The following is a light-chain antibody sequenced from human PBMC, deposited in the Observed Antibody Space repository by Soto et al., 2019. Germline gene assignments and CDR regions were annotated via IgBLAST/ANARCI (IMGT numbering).Light chain of an antibody. CDR1: QGINNH. Sequence: DIQMTQSPSSLSASVGDRVSITCRASQGINNHLAWFQQKPGKAPKSLIYAASRLQSGGQSKFSGSASGTDFTLTISSLQPEDFATYYCQQYDNYPHTFGQGTKLEIK. CDR3: QQYDNYPHT. J-gene: IGKJ2*01. CDR2: AAS. V-gene: IGKV1-16*02.